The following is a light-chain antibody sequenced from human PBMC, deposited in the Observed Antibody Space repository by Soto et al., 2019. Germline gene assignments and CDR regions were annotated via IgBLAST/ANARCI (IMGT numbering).Light chain of an antibody. CDR1: QSVRSY. Sequence: EIVLTQSPGTLSLSPGERATLSCRASQSVRSYLAWYQQTPGQAPRLLIYAASSRATGIPDRFSGSGSGTDFTLTISRLEPEDFAVYYCQQYGNSPQTFGQGTKVDIK. CDR3: QQYGNSPQT. J-gene: IGKJ1*01. V-gene: IGKV3-20*01. CDR2: AAS.